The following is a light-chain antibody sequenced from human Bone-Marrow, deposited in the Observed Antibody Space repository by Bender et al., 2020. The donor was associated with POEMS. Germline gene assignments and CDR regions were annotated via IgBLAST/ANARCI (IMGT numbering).Light chain of an antibody. CDR3: CSYGGTYTSI. J-gene: IGLJ1*01. CDR1: SSDVGGYDF. V-gene: IGLV2-14*03. CDR2: DVS. Sequence: QSALTQPASVSGSPGQSITISCTGASSDVGGYDFVSWYQQHPGKAPKLIIYDVSHRPSGVSTRFSGSKSGNTASLTISGLQADDEADYYCCSYGGTYTSIFGSGTKVSVL.